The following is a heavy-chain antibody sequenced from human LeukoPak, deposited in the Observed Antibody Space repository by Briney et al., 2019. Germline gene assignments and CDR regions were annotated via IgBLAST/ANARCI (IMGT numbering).Heavy chain of an antibody. V-gene: IGHV3-7*03. J-gene: IGHJ4*02. CDR3: AKWGPYDILTGRIN. Sequence: GGSLRLSCAASGFTFSNYWMSWVRQAPGKGLEWVANIKPDESGKYYVGSVKGRFTISRDNAKNSLYLQMNSLRAEDTAVYYCAKWGPYDILTGRINWGQGILVTVSS. D-gene: IGHD3-9*01. CDR2: IKPDESGK. CDR1: GFTFSNYW.